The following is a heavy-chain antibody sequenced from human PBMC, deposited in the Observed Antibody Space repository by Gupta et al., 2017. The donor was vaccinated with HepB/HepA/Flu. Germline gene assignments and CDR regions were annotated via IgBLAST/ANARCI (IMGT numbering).Heavy chain of an antibody. V-gene: IGHV3-33*01. CDR1: GFTFSSYG. CDR2: IWYDGSNK. J-gene: IGHJ6*02. Sequence: QVQLVESGGGVVQPGRSLRLSCAASGFTFSSYGMHWVRQAPGKGLEWVAVIWYDGSNKYYADSVKGRFTISRDNSKNTLYLQMNSLRAEDTAVYYCARDFPRWTPTLNYGMDVWGQGTTVTVSS. D-gene: IGHD4-23*01. CDR3: ARDFPRWTPTLNYGMDV.